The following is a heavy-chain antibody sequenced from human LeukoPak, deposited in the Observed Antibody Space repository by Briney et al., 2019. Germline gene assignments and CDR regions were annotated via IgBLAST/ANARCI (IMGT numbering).Heavy chain of an antibody. CDR2: ISGSGGST. J-gene: IGHJ4*02. Sequence: PGGSLRLSCAASGFTFTSYAVSWVRQAPGKGLEWVSVISGSGGSTYYADSVKGRFTMSRDDSKNTLYLEMNSLRAEDTAAYYCAKGGYRGQLVRTLLFDYWGQGILVTVSS. V-gene: IGHV3-23*01. D-gene: IGHD6-6*01. CDR1: GFTFTSYA. CDR3: AKGGYRGQLVRTLLFDY.